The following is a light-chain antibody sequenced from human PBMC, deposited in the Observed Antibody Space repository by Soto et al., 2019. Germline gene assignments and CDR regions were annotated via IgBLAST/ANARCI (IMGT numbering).Light chain of an antibody. J-gene: IGKJ5*01. CDR2: GAS. CDR1: QSISTS. CDR3: QHYDSLPIT. Sequence: DIQMTQSPSTLSASVGERVTITFLASQSISTSLAWYQQKPGKAPNLLISGASSLESGVPSRFSGSGSGTDFTLTISRLEPEDFAVFYCQHYDSLPITFGQGTRLENK. V-gene: IGKV1-5*01.